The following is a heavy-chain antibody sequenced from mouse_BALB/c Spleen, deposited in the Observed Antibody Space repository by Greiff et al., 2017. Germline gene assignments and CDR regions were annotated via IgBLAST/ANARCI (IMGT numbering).Heavy chain of an antibody. Sequence: EVQLQQSGPGLVKPSQSLSLTCSVTGYSITSGYYWNWIRQFPGNKLEWMGYISYDGSNNYNPSLKNRISITRDTSKNQFFLKLNSVTTEDTATYYCARGFAYWGQGTLVTVSA. CDR1: GYSITSGYY. CDR2: ISYDGSN. J-gene: IGHJ3*01. V-gene: IGHV3-6*02. CDR3: ARGFAY.